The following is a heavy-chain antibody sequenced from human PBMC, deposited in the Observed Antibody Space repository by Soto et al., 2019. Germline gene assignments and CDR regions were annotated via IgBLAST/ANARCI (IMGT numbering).Heavy chain of an antibody. J-gene: IGHJ4*02. D-gene: IGHD1-26*01. Sequence: QVQLVQSGAEVKKPGASVKVSCKVSGYTLTELSMNWVRQAPGKGLEWMGGFDPEDGATNYAQKLQGRVTITDDTSTETAYMELSSLRAEDTVVYYCATDLGGATGIRKGSVGYWGQGTLVTVSS. CDR1: GYTLTELS. V-gene: IGHV1-24*01. CDR2: FDPEDGAT. CDR3: ATDLGGATGIRKGSVGY.